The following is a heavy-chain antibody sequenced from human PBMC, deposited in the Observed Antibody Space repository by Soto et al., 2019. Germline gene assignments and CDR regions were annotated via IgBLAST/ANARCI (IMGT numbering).Heavy chain of an antibody. CDR2: INHSGST. V-gene: IGHV4-34*01. CDR1: GGSFSGYY. J-gene: IGHJ4*02. CDR3: ARGRGIAAAGIPTDYFDY. Sequence: QVQLQQWGAGLLKPSETLSLTCAVYGGSFSGYYWSWIRQPPGKGLEWIGEINHSGSTNYNPSLKSRVTISVDTTKSQFSLKLSSVTAADTAVYYCARGRGIAAAGIPTDYFDYWGQGTLVTVSS. D-gene: IGHD6-13*01.